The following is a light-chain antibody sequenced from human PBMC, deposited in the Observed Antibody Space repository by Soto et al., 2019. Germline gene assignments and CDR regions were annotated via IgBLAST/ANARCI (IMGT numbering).Light chain of an antibody. Sequence: EVVLTQSPATLSVSPGDRATLSCRASQSVSRNLAWYQQKPGQAPRLLIYGASTRATGVPARFSGSGSATEFTLSISSLQSEDVAVYYCQQRSNWPRFTFGPGTKVDVK. J-gene: IGKJ3*01. CDR1: QSVSRN. CDR2: GAS. CDR3: QQRSNWPRFT. V-gene: IGKV3-15*01.